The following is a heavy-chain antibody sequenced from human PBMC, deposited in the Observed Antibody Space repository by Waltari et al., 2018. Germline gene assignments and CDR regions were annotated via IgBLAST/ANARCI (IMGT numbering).Heavy chain of an antibody. CDR3: AKSGSNYVSYWYFDL. CDR2: ISGSGGAT. Sequence: EVQLLESGGGLVQPGGSPRLSCAASGLTFSNYAMSWVRQAPGKGLEWVSIISGSGGATYYADSVKGRFTISRDNSKNTLYLQMNSLRAEDTAIYYCAKSGSNYVSYWYFDLWGRGTLVTVSS. CDR1: GLTFSNYA. J-gene: IGHJ2*01. V-gene: IGHV3-23*01. D-gene: IGHD4-4*01.